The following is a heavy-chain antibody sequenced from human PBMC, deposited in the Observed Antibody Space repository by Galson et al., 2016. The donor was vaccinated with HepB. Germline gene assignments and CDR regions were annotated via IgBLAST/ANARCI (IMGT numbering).Heavy chain of an antibody. Sequence: SVKVSCKASGYTLTTYGLNWLRQAPGQGLEWMGWISAYNGKTIYAAKFQGRVTMTTDTSTSTAHMELRGLRFDDAAVYYCARSIVVVVSSPLSTGPNYGMDVWGQGTTVTVSS. V-gene: IGHV1-18*04. D-gene: IGHD2-15*01. J-gene: IGHJ6*02. CDR1: GYTLTTYG. CDR3: ARSIVVVVSSPLSTGPNYGMDV. CDR2: ISAYNGKT.